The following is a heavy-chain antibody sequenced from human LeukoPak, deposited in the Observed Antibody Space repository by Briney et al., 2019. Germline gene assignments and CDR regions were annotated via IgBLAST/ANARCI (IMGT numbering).Heavy chain of an antibody. D-gene: IGHD3-3*01. Sequence: KISCKASGFTFTSSAMQWVRQARGQRLEWIGWIVVGSGNTNYAQKFQERVTITRDMSTSTAYMELSSLRSEDTAVYYCARDLNDFWSGYLVGNWFDPWGQGTLVTVSS. CDR3: ARDLNDFWSGYLVGNWFDP. CDR1: GFTFTSSA. CDR2: IVVGSGNT. J-gene: IGHJ5*02. V-gene: IGHV1-58*02.